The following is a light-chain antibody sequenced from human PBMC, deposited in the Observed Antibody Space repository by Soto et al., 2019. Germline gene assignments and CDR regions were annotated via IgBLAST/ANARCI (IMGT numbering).Light chain of an antibody. Sequence: QSALTQPASVSGSPGQSITISCTGTSSDVGGYNYVSWYQQQPGKAPKLMIYEVSNRPSGVSHRFSGSKSGNTASLTISGLQDEDEADYYCSSYTSSSPYVFGTGTKLTVL. J-gene: IGLJ1*01. V-gene: IGLV2-14*01. CDR3: SSYTSSSPYV. CDR2: EVS. CDR1: SSDVGGYNY.